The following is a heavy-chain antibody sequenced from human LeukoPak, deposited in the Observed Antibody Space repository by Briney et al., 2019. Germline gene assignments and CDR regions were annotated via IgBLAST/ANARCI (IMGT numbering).Heavy chain of an antibody. CDR1: GFTFSSYS. J-gene: IGHJ4*02. CDR3: ARGSYYDSSDENDY. Sequence: GGSLRLSCAASGFTFSSYSMNWVRQAPGKGLEWVSYISSSSSTIYYADSVKGRFTISRDNAKNSLYLQMNSLRAEDTAVYYCARGSYYDSSDENDYWGQGTLVTVSS. CDR2: ISSSSSTI. V-gene: IGHV3-48*01. D-gene: IGHD3-22*01.